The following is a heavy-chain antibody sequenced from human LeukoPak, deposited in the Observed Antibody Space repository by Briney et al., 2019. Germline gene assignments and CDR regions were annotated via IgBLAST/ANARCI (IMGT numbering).Heavy chain of an antibody. V-gene: IGHV3-21*01. Sequence: GGSLRLSCAASGFTFSSYSMNWVRQAPGKGLEWVSSISSSSSYIYYADSVKGRFTISRDNAKNSLYLQMNSLGAEDTAVYYCAREHSGYSYGPNFDYWGQGTLVTVSS. CDR1: GFTFSSYS. D-gene: IGHD5-18*01. CDR2: ISSSSSYI. CDR3: AREHSGYSYGPNFDY. J-gene: IGHJ4*02.